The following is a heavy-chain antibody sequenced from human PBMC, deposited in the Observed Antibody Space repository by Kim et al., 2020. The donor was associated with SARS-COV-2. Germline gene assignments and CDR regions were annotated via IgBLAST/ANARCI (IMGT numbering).Heavy chain of an antibody. CDR3: ARALGY. J-gene: IGHJ4*02. CDR1: GYSISSGYY. D-gene: IGHD3-16*01. CDR2: IYHSGST. Sequence: SETLSLTCTVSGYSISSGYYWGWIRQPPGKGLEWIGSIYHSGSTYYNPSLKSRVTISVDTSKNQFSLTLSSVTAADTAVYYCARALGYWGQGTLVTVSS. V-gene: IGHV4-38-2*02.